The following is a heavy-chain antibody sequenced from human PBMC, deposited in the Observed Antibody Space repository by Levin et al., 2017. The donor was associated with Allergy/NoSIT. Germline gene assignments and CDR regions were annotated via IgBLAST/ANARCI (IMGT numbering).Heavy chain of an antibody. CDR2: ISYDGSNI. CDR1: GFTFSSYA. D-gene: IGHD2/OR15-2a*01. Sequence: GESLKISCAASGFTFSSYAMHWVRQAPGKGLEWVALISYDGSNIYYADSVKGRFTISRDNSKNTLYLQMNSLRPEDTAVHYCARASLFLAGVDENAFDIWGQGTMVTVSS. CDR3: ARASLFLAGVDENAFDI. J-gene: IGHJ3*02. V-gene: IGHV3-30-3*01.